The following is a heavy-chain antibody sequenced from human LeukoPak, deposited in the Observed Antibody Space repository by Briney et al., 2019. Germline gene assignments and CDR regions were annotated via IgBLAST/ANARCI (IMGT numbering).Heavy chain of an antibody. V-gene: IGHV1-2*02. CDR1: GYIFTNYY. CDR2: INPNSDGT. Sequence: ASVKVSCKASGYIFTNYYMHWVRQAPGQGLEWMGWINPNSDGTNYAQKFQGRVTMTRDTSISTAYMELSRLRSDDTAVYYCARDPYGTWYFDLWGRGTLVTVSS. CDR3: ARDPYGTWYFDL. J-gene: IGHJ2*01. D-gene: IGHD3-10*01.